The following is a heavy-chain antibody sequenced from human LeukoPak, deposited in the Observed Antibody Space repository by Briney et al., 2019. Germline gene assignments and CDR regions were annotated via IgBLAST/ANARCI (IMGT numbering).Heavy chain of an antibody. CDR3: ARGRGSSSKGLGGY. CDR2: INHRGST. CDR1: GGSFSGYY. Sequence: SETLSLTCAVYGGSFSGYYWSWIRQPPGKGLEGIGEINHRGSTNYNPSLNSRFTISVDASKNQFSLKLSSVTAADTAVYYCARGRGSSSKGLGGYWGQGTLVTVSS. V-gene: IGHV4-34*01. J-gene: IGHJ4*02. D-gene: IGHD6-6*01.